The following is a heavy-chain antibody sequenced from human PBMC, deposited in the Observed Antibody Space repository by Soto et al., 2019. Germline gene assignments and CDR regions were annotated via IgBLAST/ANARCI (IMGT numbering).Heavy chain of an antibody. CDR2: VSHDGRNT. V-gene: IGHV3-30*04. CDR3: AKGGRQWLVTSDFNY. J-gene: IGHJ4*01. D-gene: IGHD6-19*01. Sequence: VQLVESGGGVVQPGRSLRLSCAASGFTFSNYAMHWVRQAPGKGLEWVAVVSHDGRNTHYADSVKGRFTISRDSSKNTVSQETTSLRAEDTAVYYCAKGGRQWLVTSDFNYWGHGALVTVSS. CDR1: GFTFSNYA.